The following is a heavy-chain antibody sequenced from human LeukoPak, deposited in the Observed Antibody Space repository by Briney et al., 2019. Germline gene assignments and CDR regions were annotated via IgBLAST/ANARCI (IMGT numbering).Heavy chain of an antibody. V-gene: IGHV3-7*01. Sequence: AGGSLRLSCVGAGFTVSSYWMRWVRQAAGKGLEWAANIKQDGSEKYYVDSVKGRFTISRDNAKNSLYLQMNSLRAEDTAVYYCARARWFDPWGQGTLVTVSS. CDR1: GFTVSSYW. J-gene: IGHJ5*02. CDR2: IKQDGSEK. CDR3: ARARWFDP.